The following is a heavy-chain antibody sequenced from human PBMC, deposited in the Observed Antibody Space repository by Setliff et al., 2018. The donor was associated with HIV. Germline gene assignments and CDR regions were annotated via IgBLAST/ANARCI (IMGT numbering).Heavy chain of an antibody. Sequence: ASVKVSCKTSGYTFDAKYIHWARQAPGQGLEWMGWINPNSGGTNYAQKLQGRVTMTTDTPTSTAYMELRSLRSDDTAVYYCARINDYGGNEGYFDYWGQGTLVTVSS. D-gene: IGHD4-17*01. J-gene: IGHJ4*02. V-gene: IGHV1-2*02. CDR1: GYTFDAKY. CDR3: ARINDYGGNEGYFDY. CDR2: INPNSGGT.